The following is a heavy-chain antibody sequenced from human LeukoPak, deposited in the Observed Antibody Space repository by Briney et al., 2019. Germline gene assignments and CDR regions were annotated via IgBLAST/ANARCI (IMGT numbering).Heavy chain of an antibody. CDR2: XXAYNGKT. Sequence: VRQAXXXXLXXXGXXXAYNGKTNYAQKLQGRVTMTTDTSTSTAYMELRSLRSDDTAVYYCARGPSSSWYQYNWFDPWGQGTLVTVSS. J-gene: IGHJ5*02. CDR3: ARGPSSSWYQYNWFDP. D-gene: IGHD6-13*01. V-gene: IGHV1-18*01.